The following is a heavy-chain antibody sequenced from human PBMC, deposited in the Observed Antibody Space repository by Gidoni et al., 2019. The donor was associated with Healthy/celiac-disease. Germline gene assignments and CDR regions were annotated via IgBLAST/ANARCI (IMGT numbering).Heavy chain of an antibody. CDR2: IYYSGST. J-gene: IGHJ4*02. CDR1: GGSVSSGSYY. CDR3: ARESLDQTASFDY. V-gene: IGHV4-61*01. D-gene: IGHD2-21*02. Sequence: QVQLQESGPGLVKPSETLSLTCTVSGGSVSSGSYYWSWIRQPPGKGLEWIGYIYYSGSTNYNPSLKSRVTISVDTSKNQFSLKLSSVTAADTAVYYCARESLDQTASFDYWGQGTLVTVSS.